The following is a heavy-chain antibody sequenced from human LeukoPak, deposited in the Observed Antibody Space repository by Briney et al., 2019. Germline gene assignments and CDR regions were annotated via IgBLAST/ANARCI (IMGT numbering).Heavy chain of an antibody. CDR2: ISWNSGSI. D-gene: IGHD2/OR15-2a*01. V-gene: IGHV3-9*01. Sequence: PGGSLRLSCEASGFSFHDYAMHWVRRAPGKGPEWVSGISWNSGSIGYADSVKGRFTISRDNAKNSLYLQMNSLRAEDTAVYYCAKDSAKKYDDYWGQGTLVTVSS. CDR3: AKDSAKKYDDY. CDR1: GFSFHDYA. J-gene: IGHJ4*02.